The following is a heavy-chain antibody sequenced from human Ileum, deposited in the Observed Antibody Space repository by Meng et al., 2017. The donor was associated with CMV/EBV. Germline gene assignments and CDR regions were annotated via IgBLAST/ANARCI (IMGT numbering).Heavy chain of an antibody. CDR3: ARDDPSNRGGIDS. J-gene: IGHJ4*02. CDR2: IYYTGTA. Sequence: QVHLEESGPGLVNPSQPLSLTCTVSGGSITSGDHYWSWVRQTPEKGLEWIGYIYYTGTAYYNPSLKSRSTISIDTSKKQFSLKLTSVTAADSAMYYCARDDPSNRGGIDSWGQGTLVTVSS. CDR1: GGSITSGDHY. V-gene: IGHV4-30-4*01. D-gene: IGHD3-16*01.